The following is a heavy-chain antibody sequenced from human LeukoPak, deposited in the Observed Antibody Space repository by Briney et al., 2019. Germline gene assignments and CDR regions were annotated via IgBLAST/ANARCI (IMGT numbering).Heavy chain of an antibody. D-gene: IGHD3-10*01. CDR1: GFTVSSNY. CDR3: ARESGSGNRGFDY. Sequence: PGGSLRLSCVVSGFTVSSNYMNWVRQAPGRGLEWVSVIYSGGSTYYADSVKGRFTISRDNSKNTLFLQMNSLRAEDTAVYYCARESGSGNRGFDYWGLGTQVTVSS. J-gene: IGHJ4*02. V-gene: IGHV3-66*01. CDR2: IYSGGST.